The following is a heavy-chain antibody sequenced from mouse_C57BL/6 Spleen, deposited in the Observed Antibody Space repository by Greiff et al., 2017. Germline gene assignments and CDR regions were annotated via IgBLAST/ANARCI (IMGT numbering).Heavy chain of an antibody. J-gene: IGHJ4*01. CDR2: IDPSDSYT. CDR3: ARVVTTLYYYAMDY. V-gene: IGHV1-69*01. Sequence: QVQLQQPGAELVMPGASVKLSCKASGYTFTSYWMHWVKQRPGPGLEWIGAIDPSDSYTNYNQKFKGKSTLTVDKSSSTAYMQLSSLTSEDSAVYYCARVVTTLYYYAMDYWGQGTSVTVSS. D-gene: IGHD2-3*01. CDR1: GYTFTSYW.